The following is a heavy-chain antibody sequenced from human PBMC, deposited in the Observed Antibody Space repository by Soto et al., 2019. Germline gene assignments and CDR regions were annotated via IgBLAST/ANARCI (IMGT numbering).Heavy chain of an antibody. CDR3: ARHGITGSYYDAFDI. CDR1: CLSITSSRCH. Sequence: SDTLSLTCTFPCLSITSSRCHWVLIRQPPGKGLEWIASIKYSGTTFYNPSLKSRVTLSVDTSKNQFALKLSSVTAAETAVYYCARHGITGSYYDAFDIWGQGTMVT. D-gene: IGHD1-26*01. CDR2: IKYSGTT. V-gene: IGHV4-39*01. J-gene: IGHJ3*02.